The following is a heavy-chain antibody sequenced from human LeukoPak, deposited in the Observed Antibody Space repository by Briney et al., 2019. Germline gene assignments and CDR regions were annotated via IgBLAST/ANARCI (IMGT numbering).Heavy chain of an antibody. CDR1: GGSITTSSYY. CDR2: TSHSGTT. V-gene: IGHV4-39*01. J-gene: IGHJ3*02. D-gene: IGHD1-7*01. CDR3: AKTTRASIRSAFDI. Sequence: SETLSLTCTVSGGSITTSSYYWGWVRQPPAKGLEWMGCTSHSGTTFYSPSLRSRVSISVDTSNSQFSLKLSSMTATDTAVYYCAKTTRASIRSAFDIWGQGTLVTVSS.